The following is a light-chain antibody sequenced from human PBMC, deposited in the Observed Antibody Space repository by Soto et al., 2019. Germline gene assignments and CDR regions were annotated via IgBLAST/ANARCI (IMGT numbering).Light chain of an antibody. CDR3: QQSYSTPRT. CDR2: AAS. CDR1: QSISSY. J-gene: IGKJ1*01. V-gene: IGKV1-39*01. Sequence: GDRVTITCRASQSISSYLNWYQQKPGKAPKLLIYAASSLQSGVPSRFSGSGSGTDFTLPLSSLQPEDFSTYYCQQSYSTPRTFGQGTKVDIK.